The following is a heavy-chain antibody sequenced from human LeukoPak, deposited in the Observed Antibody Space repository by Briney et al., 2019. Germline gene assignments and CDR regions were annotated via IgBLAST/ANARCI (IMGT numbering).Heavy chain of an antibody. CDR3: ARAGGYYYYGMDV. V-gene: IGHV4-31*03. D-gene: IGHD3-16*01. Sequence: SETLSLTCTVSGGSISSGGYYWSWICQHPGKGLEWIGYIYYSGSTYYNPSLKSRVTISVDTSKNQFSLKLSSVTAADTAVYYCARAGGYYYYGMDVWGQGTTVTVSS. CDR2: IYYSGST. CDR1: GGSISSGGYY. J-gene: IGHJ6*02.